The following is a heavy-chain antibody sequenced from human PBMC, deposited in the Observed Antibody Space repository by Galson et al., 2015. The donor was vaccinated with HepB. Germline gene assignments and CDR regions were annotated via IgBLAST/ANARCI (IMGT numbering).Heavy chain of an antibody. V-gene: IGHV4-34*01. CDR1: GGSFSGYY. Sequence: SETLSLTCAVYGGSFSGYYWSWIRQPPGKGLEWIGEINHSGSTNYNPSLKSRVTISVDTSKNQFSLKLSSVTAADTAVYYCARAPTREMPPSGSYPIDYWGQGTLVTVSS. CDR2: INHSGST. D-gene: IGHD1-26*01. J-gene: IGHJ4*02. CDR3: ARAPTREMPPSGSYPIDY.